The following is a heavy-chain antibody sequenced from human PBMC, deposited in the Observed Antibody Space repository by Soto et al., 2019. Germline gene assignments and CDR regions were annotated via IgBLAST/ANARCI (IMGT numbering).Heavy chain of an antibody. CDR3: AKDFLITMIVVVPGAFDI. D-gene: IGHD3-22*01. CDR1: GFTFSSYG. J-gene: IGHJ3*02. CDR2: ISYDGSNK. V-gene: IGHV3-30*18. Sequence: PGGSLRLSCAASGFTFSSYGMHWVRQAPGKGLEWVAVISYDGSNKYYADSVKGRFTISRDNSKNTLYLQMNSLRAEDTAVYYCAKDFLITMIVVVPGAFDIWGQGTMVTVSS.